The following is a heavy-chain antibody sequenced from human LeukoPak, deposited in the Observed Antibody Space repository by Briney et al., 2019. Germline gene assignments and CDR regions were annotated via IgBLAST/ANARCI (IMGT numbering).Heavy chain of an antibody. D-gene: IGHD6-19*01. CDR2: IYHSGST. J-gene: IGHJ4*02. CDR3: ARVSVSGWYWY. V-gene: IGHV4-38-2*01. Sequence: SETLSLTCAVSGYSISSGYYWGWIRQPPGKGLEWIGSIYHSGSTYYNPSLKSRVTISVDTSKNQFSLKLSSLTAADTAVYYCARVSVSGWYWYWGQGTLVTVSS. CDR1: GYSISSGYY.